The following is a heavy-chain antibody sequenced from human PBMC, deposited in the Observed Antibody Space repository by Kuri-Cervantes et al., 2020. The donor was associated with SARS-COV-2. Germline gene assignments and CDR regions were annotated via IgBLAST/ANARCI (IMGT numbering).Heavy chain of an antibody. CDR2: TSSNGGST. Sequence: GESLKISCSASGFTFSSYAMHWVRQAPGKGLEYVSATSSNGGSTYYANSVKGRFTISRDNSKNMLYLQMGSLRAEDMAVYYCAIPMIVVVIVGGSGKPNWFDPWGQGTLVTVSS. V-gene: IGHV3-64*01. D-gene: IGHD3-22*01. J-gene: IGHJ5*02. CDR3: AIPMIVVVIVGGSGKPNWFDP. CDR1: GFTFSSYA.